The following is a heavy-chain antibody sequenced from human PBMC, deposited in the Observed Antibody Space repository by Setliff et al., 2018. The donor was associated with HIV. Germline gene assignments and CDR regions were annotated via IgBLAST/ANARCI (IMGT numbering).Heavy chain of an antibody. CDR1: GDSISSYS. J-gene: IGHJ4*02. CDR2: IYYSGRT. D-gene: IGHD3-22*01. V-gene: IGHV4-59*01. Sequence: PSETLSLTCTVSGDSISSYSWSWIRQPPGKGLEWIGHIYYSGRTNYNPSLKSRVTISVDTSKNQFSPKLSSVTAADTAVYYCARDVGSHYDSREYYFDYWGQGTLVTVSS. CDR3: ARDVGSHYDSREYYFDY.